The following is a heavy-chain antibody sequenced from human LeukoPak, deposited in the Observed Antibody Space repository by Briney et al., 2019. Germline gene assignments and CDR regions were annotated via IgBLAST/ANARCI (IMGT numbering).Heavy chain of an antibody. CDR1: GFTFSSYS. V-gene: IGHV3-21*01. D-gene: IGHD4-17*01. J-gene: IGHJ1*01. CDR3: ARDLYGDYAEYFQH. CDR2: ISSSSSYI. Sequence: PGGSLRLSCAASGFTFSSYSMNWVRQAPGKGLEWVSSISSSSSYIYYADSVKGRFTISRDNAKNSLYLQMNSLRAEDTAVYYCARDLYGDYAEYFQHWGQGTLVTVSS.